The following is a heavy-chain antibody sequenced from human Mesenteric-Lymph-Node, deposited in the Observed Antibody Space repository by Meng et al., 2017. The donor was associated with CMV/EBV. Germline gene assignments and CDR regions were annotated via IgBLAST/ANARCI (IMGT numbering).Heavy chain of an antibody. D-gene: IGHD2-2*01. CDR1: GFTFSSYA. CDR3: ARGSCSSTSCLNWFDP. V-gene: IGHV3-23*01. CDR2: ISGSGGST. J-gene: IGHJ5*02. Sequence: GESLKISCAASGFTFSSYAMSWVRQAPGKGLEWVSAISGSGGSTYYADSVKGRFTISRDNSKNTLYLQMNSLRAEDTAVYYCARGSCSSTSCLNWFDPRGQGTLVTVSS.